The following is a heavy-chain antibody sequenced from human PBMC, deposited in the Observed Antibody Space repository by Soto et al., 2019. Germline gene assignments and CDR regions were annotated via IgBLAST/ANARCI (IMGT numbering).Heavy chain of an antibody. CDR1: GGSISSGGYY. J-gene: IGHJ4*02. D-gene: IGHD3-10*01. CDR2: IYYSGST. V-gene: IGHV4-30-4*01. CDR3: ASVQGSGFLVS. Sequence: QVQLQESGPGLVKPSQTLSLTCTVSGGSISSGGYYWSWIRQPPGKGLEWIGYIYYSGSTYYNPSLKRRVTISGDTTKTQFSPKMRSATAADTAVYDCASVQGSGFLVSWGEGNLVTVSS.